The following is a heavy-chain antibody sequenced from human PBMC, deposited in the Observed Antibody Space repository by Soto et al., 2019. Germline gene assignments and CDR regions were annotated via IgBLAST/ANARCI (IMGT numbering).Heavy chain of an antibody. V-gene: IGHV3-23*01. CDR1: GFTSSNFA. D-gene: IGHD5-12*01. CDR2: IINSGIST. CDR3: AKDREGAYDDFDY. J-gene: IGHJ4*02. Sequence: EVQLLESGGGLVQPGGSLRLSCAASGFTSSNFAMSWVRQGPGKGLEWVSTIINSGISTYYADSVKGRFTISRDNSKNTLFLQMNSLRAEDSAVYYCAKDREGAYDDFDYWGRGILVTVSS.